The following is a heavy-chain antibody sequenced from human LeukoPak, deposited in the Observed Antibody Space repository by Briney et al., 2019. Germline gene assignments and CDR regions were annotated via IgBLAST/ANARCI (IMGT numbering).Heavy chain of an antibody. CDR2: ISYDGSNK. CDR1: GFTFCSYG. Sequence: GRSLRLSCAASGFTFCSYGMHWVRQAPGKGLEWVAVISYDGSNKYYADSVKGRFTISRDNSKNTLYLQMKTLRSEDTAVYYCAKDRGSGSYRTGFGLWGQGTMVTVSS. J-gene: IGHJ3*01. CDR3: AKDRGSGSYRTGFGL. D-gene: IGHD1-26*01. V-gene: IGHV3-30*18.